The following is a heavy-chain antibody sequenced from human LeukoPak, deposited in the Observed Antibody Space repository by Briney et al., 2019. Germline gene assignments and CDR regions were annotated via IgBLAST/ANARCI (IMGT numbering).Heavy chain of an antibody. Sequence: SETLSLTCAVNGGSFSGYYWSWIRQPPGKGLEWIGEINHSGSTNYNPSLKSRVTISVDTSKNQFSLKLSSVTAADTAVYYCARGGITIFGVVIWPSNGMDVWGQGTTVTVSS. D-gene: IGHD3-3*01. J-gene: IGHJ6*02. CDR1: GGSFSGYY. CDR3: ARGGITIFGVVIWPSNGMDV. V-gene: IGHV4-34*01. CDR2: INHSGST.